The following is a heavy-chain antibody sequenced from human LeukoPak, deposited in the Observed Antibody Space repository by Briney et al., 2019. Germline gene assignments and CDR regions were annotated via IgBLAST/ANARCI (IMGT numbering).Heavy chain of an antibody. CDR3: ARDQHRRDYYYYGMDV. Sequence: GASVKVSCKASGYTFTGYYMHWVRQAPGQGLEWMGWINPNSGGTNYAQKFQGRVTMTRDTSISTAYMELSRLRSDDTAVYYCARDQHRRDYYYYGMDVWGQGTTVTVSS. D-gene: IGHD2-21*01. CDR1: GYTFTGYY. V-gene: IGHV1-2*02. CDR2: INPNSGGT. J-gene: IGHJ6*02.